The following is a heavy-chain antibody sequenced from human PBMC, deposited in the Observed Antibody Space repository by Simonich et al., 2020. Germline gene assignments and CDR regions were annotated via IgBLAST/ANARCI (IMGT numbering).Heavy chain of an antibody. V-gene: IGHV1-69*09. CDR1: GGTFSSYA. Sequence: QVQLVQSGAEVKKPGSSVKVSCKASGGTFSSYAISWVRQAPGQGHEWMGEISTIRGIAHYAQKFQGRVTITAEKSTSKAYMELSSLRSEDTALYYCARGGLADRRIVYYYYMDVWGKGTTVTVSS. CDR3: ARGGLADRRIVYYYYMDV. CDR2: ISTIRGIA. D-gene: IGHD2-15*01. J-gene: IGHJ6*03.